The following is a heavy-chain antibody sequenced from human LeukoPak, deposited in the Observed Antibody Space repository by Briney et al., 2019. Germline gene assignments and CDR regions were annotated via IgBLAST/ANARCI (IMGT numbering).Heavy chain of an antibody. V-gene: IGHV4-31*03. CDR2: IYYSGST. Sequence: PLSLTCTVSGGSISSGGYYWSWIRQHPGKGLEWIGYIYYSGSTYYNPSPKSRVTISVDTSKNQFSLKLSSVTAADTAVYYCAREHGDGMDVWGQGTTVTVSS. J-gene: IGHJ6*02. D-gene: IGHD4-17*01. CDR1: GGSISSGGYY. CDR3: AREHGDGMDV.